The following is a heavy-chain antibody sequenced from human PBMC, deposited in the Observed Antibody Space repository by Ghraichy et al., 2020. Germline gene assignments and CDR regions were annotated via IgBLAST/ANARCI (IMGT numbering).Heavy chain of an antibody. CDR3: ATSPTINGDVAALIMGHRMAV. Sequence: SVKVSCKASGGTFTNYAVTWVRQAPGQGLEWMGGIIPLFGPATYAPKFQGRVTITADASTGTAYLDFTSLRSEDTAVYFCATSPTINGDVAALIMGHRMAVWGQGTTVVVS. CDR1: GGTFTNYA. J-gene: IGHJ6*02. D-gene: IGHD4/OR15-4a*01. V-gene: IGHV1-69*13. CDR2: IIPLFGPA.